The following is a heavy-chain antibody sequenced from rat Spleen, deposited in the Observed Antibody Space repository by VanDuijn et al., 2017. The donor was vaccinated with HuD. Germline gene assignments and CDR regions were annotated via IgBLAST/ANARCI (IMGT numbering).Heavy chain of an antibody. V-gene: IGHV5-25*01. CDR3: ARHNSGYGYFDF. D-gene: IGHD4-3*01. Sequence: EVQLVESGGGLVQPGRSLKLSCTASGFTFSNFDMAWVRQAPTKGLEWVTSLSPSGVTYYRDSVKGRFTVSRDNAKSTLYLRMDSLRSEDTATYYCARHNSGYGYFDFWGPGTMVTVSS. CDR1: GFTFSNFD. J-gene: IGHJ1*01. CDR2: LSPSGVT.